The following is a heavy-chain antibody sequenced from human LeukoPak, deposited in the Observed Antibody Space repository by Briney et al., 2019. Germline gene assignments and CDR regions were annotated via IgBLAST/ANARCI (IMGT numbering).Heavy chain of an antibody. V-gene: IGHV4-59*12. Sequence: SETLSLTCTFSGGSISSYYWSWIRQPPGKGLEWIGYIYYSGSTNYNPSLKSRVTISVDKSKNQFSLKLSSVTAADTAVYYCARGRLNGDYFDYWGQGTLVTVSS. CDR1: GGSISSYY. D-gene: IGHD4-17*01. CDR3: ARGRLNGDYFDY. J-gene: IGHJ4*02. CDR2: IYYSGST.